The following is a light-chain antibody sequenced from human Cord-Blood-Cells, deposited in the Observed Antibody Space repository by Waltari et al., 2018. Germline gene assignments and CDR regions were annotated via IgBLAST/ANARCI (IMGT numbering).Light chain of an antibody. J-gene: IGLJ3*02. CDR2: QDS. CDR1: KLGDKY. V-gene: IGLV3-1*01. Sequence: SYELTRPPSVSVSPGQTASITCSGDKLGDKYACWYQQKPGQSPVLVIYQDSKRPSGIPERFSGSNSGNTATLTISGTQAMDEADYYRQAWDSSTAVFGGGTKLTVL. CDR3: QAWDSSTAV.